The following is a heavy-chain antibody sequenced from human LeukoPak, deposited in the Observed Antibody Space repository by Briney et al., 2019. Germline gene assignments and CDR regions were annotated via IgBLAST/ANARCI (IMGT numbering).Heavy chain of an antibody. D-gene: IGHD4-23*01. CDR3: ARGPVAYFDS. J-gene: IGHJ4*02. CDR1: GFTFSSYE. Sequence: GGSLRLSWAASGFTFSSYEMNWVRQAPGKGLEWVSYISSSGSTIYYADSVKGRFTISRDNAKNSLYLQMNSLRAEDTAVYYCARGPVAYFDSWGQGTLVTASS. CDR2: ISSSGSTI. V-gene: IGHV3-48*03.